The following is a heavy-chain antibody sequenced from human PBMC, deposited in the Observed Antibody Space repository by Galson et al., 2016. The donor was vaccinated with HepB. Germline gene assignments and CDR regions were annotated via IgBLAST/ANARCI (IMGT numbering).Heavy chain of an antibody. D-gene: IGHD3-3*01. V-gene: IGHV3-7*04. J-gene: IGHJ6*02. Sequence: SLRLSCAASGFTFSSYWMNWVRQAPGKGLEWVANTNQDGSENYYVDSVKGRFIISRDNAKNSLYLQMNSLRTEDTAVYYCARGRKYYDFWSGYYLNYYGLDIWGQGTAVTVSS. CDR2: TNQDGSEN. CDR1: GFTFSSYW. CDR3: ARGRKYYDFWSGYYLNYYGLDI.